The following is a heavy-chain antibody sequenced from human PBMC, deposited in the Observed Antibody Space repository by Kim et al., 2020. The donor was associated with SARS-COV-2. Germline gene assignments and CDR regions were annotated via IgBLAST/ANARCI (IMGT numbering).Heavy chain of an antibody. Sequence: GGSLRLSCAASGFSFDNHNMNWVRQAPGKGLEWVSSIISSGNFVYYAESVKGRFTISRDNAKNSLLLQMNGLKAEDTAVYYCARVHGQYYDSGGYLPLDFWGQGTLVTVSS. CDR1: GFSFDNHN. CDR3: ARVHGQYYDSGGYLPLDF. V-gene: IGHV3-21*01. J-gene: IGHJ4*02. D-gene: IGHD3-22*01. CDR2: IISSGNFV.